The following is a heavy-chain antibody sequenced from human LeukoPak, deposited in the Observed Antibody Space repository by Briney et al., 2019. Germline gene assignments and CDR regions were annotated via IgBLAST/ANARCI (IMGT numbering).Heavy chain of an antibody. CDR3: ARAPSEIGGYYPEYFRH. D-gene: IGHD3-22*01. CDR1: GFTFSSYW. V-gene: IGHV3-74*01. Sequence: GGSLRLSCAASGFTFSSYWMHWVRQAPGKGLVLVSRIKSDGKTNYADSVKGRFTIPRDNAKNTVSLQMNSLRAEDTGVYYCARAPSEIGGYYPEYFRHWGQGTLVTVSS. J-gene: IGHJ1*01. CDR2: IKSDGKT.